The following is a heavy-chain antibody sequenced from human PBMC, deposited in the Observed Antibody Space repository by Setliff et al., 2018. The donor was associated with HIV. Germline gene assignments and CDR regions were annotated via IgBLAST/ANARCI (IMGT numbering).Heavy chain of an antibody. CDR3: AKARSSNIMPLDC. V-gene: IGHV3-30*02. D-gene: IGHD3-16*01. J-gene: IGHJ4*02. CDR1: GFIFSTFP. CDR2: IRSDGSNK. Sequence: PGGSLRLSCAASGFIFSTFPMHWVRQAPGKGLEWVASIRSDGSNKYYADSVTGRFTISRDNSKNTLYLQMDSLRVEDTALYYCAKARSSNIMPLDCWGQGTLVTVSS.